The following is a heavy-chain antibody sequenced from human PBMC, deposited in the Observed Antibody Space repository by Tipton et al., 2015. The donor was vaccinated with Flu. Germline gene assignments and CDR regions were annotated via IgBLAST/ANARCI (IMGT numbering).Heavy chain of an antibody. Sequence: TLSLTCTVSGTSVRSNGYYWSWIRQHPGKGLEWIGYIYYTGSTNYNPSLKSRVTISVDTSKNQFSLKLSSVTAADTAVYYCATYLSDLWSGYSGGWFDPWGQGTLVTVSS. J-gene: IGHJ5*02. CDR1: GTSVRSNGYY. D-gene: IGHD3-3*01. CDR3: ATYLSDLWSGYSGGWFDP. V-gene: IGHV4-31*03. CDR2: IYYTGST.